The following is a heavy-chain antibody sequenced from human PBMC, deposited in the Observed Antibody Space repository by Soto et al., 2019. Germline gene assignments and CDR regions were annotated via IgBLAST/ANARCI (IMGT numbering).Heavy chain of an antibody. V-gene: IGHV4-31*03. CDR2: IYYSGST. J-gene: IGHJ4*02. Sequence: TLSINSTVSGGSIRSGVYYWRWIRPHPGKGLAWIGYIYYSGSTYYNPSLKSRVTISGDTSKNQFSLQLSSVTAADTAVYYCATALYNPSHIAYRGGGTPVKVSS. CDR3: ATALYNPSHIAY. CDR1: GGSIRSGVYY. D-gene: IGHD1-1*01.